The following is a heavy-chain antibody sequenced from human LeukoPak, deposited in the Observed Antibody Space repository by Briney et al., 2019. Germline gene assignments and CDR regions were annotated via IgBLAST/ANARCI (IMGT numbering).Heavy chain of an antibody. CDR2: IKQYGNDK. CDR3: ARATTLFGVDKYFHY. V-gene: IGHV3-7*05. CDR1: GVSFRNFW. J-gene: IGHJ4*02. D-gene: IGHD3-3*01. Sequence: PGGSLRLSCAASGVSFRNFWMIGVRKAPGKGLEWVANIKQYGNDKYYVDSVQGRFTISRDNDKNSLYLQMNTLRAEDTAVYYCARATTLFGVDKYFHYWGQGTPVTVSS.